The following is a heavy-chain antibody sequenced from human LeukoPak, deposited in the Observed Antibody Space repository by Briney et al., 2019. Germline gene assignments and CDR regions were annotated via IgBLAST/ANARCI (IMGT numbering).Heavy chain of an antibody. CDR3: ASQLKYCSSTSCYLGWFDP. D-gene: IGHD2-2*01. CDR1: GGSISSYY. Sequence: PSETLSLTRTVSGGSISSYYWSWIRQPAGKGLEWIGRIYTSGSTNYNPSLKSRVTMSVDTSKNQFSLKLSSVTAADTAVYYCASQLKYCSSTSCYLGWFDPWGQGTLVTVSS. CDR2: IYTSGST. J-gene: IGHJ5*02. V-gene: IGHV4-4*07.